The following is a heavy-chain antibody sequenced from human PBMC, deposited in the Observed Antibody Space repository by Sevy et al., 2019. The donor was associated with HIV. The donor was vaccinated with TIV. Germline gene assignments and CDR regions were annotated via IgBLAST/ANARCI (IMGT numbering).Heavy chain of an antibody. D-gene: IGHD3-22*01. CDR3: ATYIYDSSGLDY. CDR2: ISSSGSSM. Sequence: GVSLRLSCAASGFTGFTFGDLYMSWIRQAPGKGLEWVSYISSSGSSMYYADSVKGRFTISRDNAKNSLYLQMNSLRAEDTAFYYCATYIYDSSGLDYWGQGTLVTVSS. J-gene: IGHJ4*02. V-gene: IGHV3-11*01. CDR1: GFTGFTFGDLY.